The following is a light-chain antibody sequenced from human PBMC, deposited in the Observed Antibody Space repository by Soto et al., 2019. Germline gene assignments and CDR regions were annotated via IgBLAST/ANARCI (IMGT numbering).Light chain of an antibody. CDR2: GAS. J-gene: IGKJ1*01. CDR3: QQYGSSPRT. CDR1: QSVTSSY. V-gene: IGKV3-20*01. Sequence: EIVFTQSPGTLSLSPGERATLSCRASQSVTSSYLAWYQLKPGQAPRLLIYGASSRATGIPDRFSGGGSGTDFTLTISRLEPEDFAVYYCQQYGSSPRTFGQGTKVDIK.